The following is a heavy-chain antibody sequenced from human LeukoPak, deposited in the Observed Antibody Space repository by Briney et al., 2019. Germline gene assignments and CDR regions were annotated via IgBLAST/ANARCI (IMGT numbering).Heavy chain of an antibody. CDR2: SGSGGST. CDR1: GFTFSSYA. Sequence: PGGSLRLSCAASGFTFSSYAMSWVRRAPGKGLEWVSASGSGGSTSYADSVKGRFTISRDNSKNTLYLQMNSLRAEDTAVYYCAKVGMVVTVGFDYWGQGTLVTVSS. V-gene: IGHV3-23*01. D-gene: IGHD2-21*02. CDR3: AKVGMVVTVGFDY. J-gene: IGHJ4*02.